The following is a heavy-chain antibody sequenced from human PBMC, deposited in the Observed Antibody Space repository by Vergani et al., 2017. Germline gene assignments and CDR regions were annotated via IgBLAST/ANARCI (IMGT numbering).Heavy chain of an antibody. D-gene: IGHD2-8*01. V-gene: IGHV3-9*01. CDR3: ARGYCTNSIRRRKVDS. Sequence: EVDLVGSGGGLAQPGGSLRLSCEASGITFWKFGMHWVRQGPGKGLEWVSGISWNSGAVDYADSVRGRFTISRDNSKDTLYLQMNSLRAEDTAVYYCARGYCTNSIRRRKVDSWGEGTVVTVSS. J-gene: IGHJ4*02. CDR1: GITFWKFG. CDR2: ISWNSGAV.